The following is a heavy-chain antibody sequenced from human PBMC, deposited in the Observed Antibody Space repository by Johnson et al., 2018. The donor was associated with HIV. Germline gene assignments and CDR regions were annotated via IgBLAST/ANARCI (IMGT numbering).Heavy chain of an antibody. V-gene: IGHV3-23*04. Sequence: VQLVESGGGLVQPGGSLRLSCAASGFIFSSYWMSWVRQAPGKGLEWVSTIIGSGGSTYYAESVKGRFTISRDNSKNTLYLQMNSLRIDDTGVYYCAKDLGAKVLAFDIWGQGTMVTVSS. D-gene: IGHD1-14*01. CDR2: IIGSGGST. CDR3: AKDLGAKVLAFDI. J-gene: IGHJ3*02. CDR1: GFIFSSYW.